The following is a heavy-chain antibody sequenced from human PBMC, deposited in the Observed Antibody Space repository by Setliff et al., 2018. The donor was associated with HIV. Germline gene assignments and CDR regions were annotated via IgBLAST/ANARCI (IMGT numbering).Heavy chain of an antibody. D-gene: IGHD6-19*01. J-gene: IGHJ3*02. Sequence: SETLSLTCTVSGGSISSYYWSWIRQPAGKGLEWIRRIYTSGSTNYNPSLKSRVTMSVDTSKNQFSLKLSSVTAADTAVYYCARVSVDSSGWYGQKSDPKDAFDIWGQGTMVTVSS. V-gene: IGHV4-4*07. CDR2: IYTSGST. CDR3: ARVSVDSSGWYGQKSDPKDAFDI. CDR1: GGSISSYY.